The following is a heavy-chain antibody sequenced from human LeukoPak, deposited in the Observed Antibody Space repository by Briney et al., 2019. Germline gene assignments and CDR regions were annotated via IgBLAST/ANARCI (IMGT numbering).Heavy chain of an antibody. CDR2: INPNSGGT. D-gene: IGHD3-10*01. CDR1: GYTFTGYY. CDR3: ARADMVRGVIIMGAFDI. J-gene: IGHJ3*02. V-gene: IGHV1-2*02. Sequence: GASVKVSCKASGYTFTGYYMHWVRQAPGQGLEWMGWINPNSGGTNYAQKFQGRVTMTRDTSNSTAYMELSRLRSDDTAVYYCARADMVRGVIIMGAFDIWGQGTMVTVSS.